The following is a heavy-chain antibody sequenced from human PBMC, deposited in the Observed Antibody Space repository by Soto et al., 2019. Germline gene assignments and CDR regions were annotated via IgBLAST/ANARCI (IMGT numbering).Heavy chain of an antibody. D-gene: IGHD6-19*01. CDR3: ARVVGIAVDDY. CDR2: INAGNGNT. CDR1: GYTFTSYA. Sequence: QVQLVQSGAEVKKPGASVKVSCKASGYTFTSYAMHWVRQAPGQRLEWMGWINAGNGNTKYSQKFQGRVTITRDISASTAYMELSSLRSEDTAVYYCARVVGIAVDDYWGQGTLVTVSS. J-gene: IGHJ4*02. V-gene: IGHV1-3*01.